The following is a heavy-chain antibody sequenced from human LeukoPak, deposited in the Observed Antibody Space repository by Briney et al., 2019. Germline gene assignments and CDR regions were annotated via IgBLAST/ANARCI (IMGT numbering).Heavy chain of an antibody. V-gene: IGHV3-13*01. Sequence: PGGSLRLSCAASGFTFKSYDMHWVRQVAGRGLEWVSGIGTAGVAYYQGSVKGRFTISRDNSKNTLYLQMNSLRAEDTAVYYCARSMVKASYWYFDLWGRGTLVTVSS. J-gene: IGHJ2*01. CDR1: GFTFKSYD. CDR2: IGTAGVA. D-gene: IGHD5-18*01. CDR3: ARSMVKASYWYFDL.